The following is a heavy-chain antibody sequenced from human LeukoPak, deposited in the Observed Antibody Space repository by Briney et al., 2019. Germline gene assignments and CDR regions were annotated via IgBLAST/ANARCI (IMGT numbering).Heavy chain of an antibody. J-gene: IGHJ6*04. V-gene: IGHV3-48*02. D-gene: IGHD3-10*01. Sequence: PGGSLRLSCAASGFTYSIHGMIWVRQAPGKGLECVSYIINSGCTVYYTDSVQGRFTISRDNARNSLFLQMNSLRDEDTGVYYCARVGRGVYGMDVWGEGTTVTVSS. CDR2: IINSGCTV. CDR1: GFTYSIHG. CDR3: ARVGRGVYGMDV.